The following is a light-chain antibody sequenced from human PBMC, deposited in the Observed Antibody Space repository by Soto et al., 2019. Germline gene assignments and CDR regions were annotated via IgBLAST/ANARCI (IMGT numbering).Light chain of an antibody. Sequence: EIVLTQSPGTLSLSPGERATLSCWASQSVSSNYLAWYQQKPGQAPRLLIYGASSRATGIPDRFSGSGSGTYFTLTISRLEPEDFAVYYCQHYGSSPRGTFGQGTKVEIK. CDR1: QSVSSNY. J-gene: IGKJ1*01. CDR3: QHYGSSPRGT. CDR2: GAS. V-gene: IGKV3-20*01.